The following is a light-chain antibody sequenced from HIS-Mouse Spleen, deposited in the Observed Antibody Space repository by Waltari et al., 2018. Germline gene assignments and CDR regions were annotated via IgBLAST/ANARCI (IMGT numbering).Light chain of an antibody. CDR1: SSNIGSNT. CDR3: AAWDDSLNGNYV. V-gene: IGLV1-44*01. J-gene: IGLJ1*01. Sequence: QSVLTQPPSASGTPGQRVTISCSGSSSNIGSNTVNWYQQLPGTAPKLPIYSNNPRPSGVPDRFSGSKSGTSASLAISGLQSEDEADYYCAAWDDSLNGNYVFGTGTKVTVL. CDR2: SNN.